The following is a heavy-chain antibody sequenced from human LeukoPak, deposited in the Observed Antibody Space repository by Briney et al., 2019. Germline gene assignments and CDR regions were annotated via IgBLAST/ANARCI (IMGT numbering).Heavy chain of an antibody. J-gene: IGHJ4*02. CDR1: GFTFSSYG. V-gene: IGHV3-30*02. CDR2: IRYDGSNK. CDR3: AKGLEMATTLDY. D-gene: IGHD5-24*01. Sequence: GGSLRLSCAASGFTFSSYGMHWVRQAPGKGLEWVAFIRYDGSNKYYADSVKGRFAISRDNSKNTLHLQMNSLRAEDTAVYYCAKGLEMATTLDYWGQGTLVTVSS.